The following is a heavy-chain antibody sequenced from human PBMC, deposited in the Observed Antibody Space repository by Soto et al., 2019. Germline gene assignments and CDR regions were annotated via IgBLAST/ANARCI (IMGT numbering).Heavy chain of an antibody. D-gene: IGHD5-12*01. J-gene: IGHJ4*02. CDR1: GFTFSSYG. CDR3: AKDLDYPYYFDY. V-gene: IGHV3-30*18. CDR2: ISYDGSNK. Sequence: QVQLVESGGGGVQPGRPLRLSCEASGFTFSSYGLHWVRQAPGKGLEGVAVISYDGSNKYYADSVKGRFTISRDNSKNTLYLQMNSLRAEDTAVYYCAKDLDYPYYFDYWGQGTLVTVSS.